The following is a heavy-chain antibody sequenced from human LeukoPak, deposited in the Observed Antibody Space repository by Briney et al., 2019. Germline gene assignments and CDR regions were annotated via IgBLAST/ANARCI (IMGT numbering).Heavy chain of an antibody. CDR3: ARGSAAIMGFDY. CDR1: GGSFSGYY. D-gene: IGHD2-2*01. Sequence: SETLSLTCAVYGGSFSGYYWSWIRQPPGKGLEWIGEINHSGSTNYNPSLKSRVTVSVDTSKNQFSLKLSSVTAADTAVYYCARGSAAIMGFDYWGQGTLVTVSS. J-gene: IGHJ4*02. CDR2: INHSGST. V-gene: IGHV4-34*01.